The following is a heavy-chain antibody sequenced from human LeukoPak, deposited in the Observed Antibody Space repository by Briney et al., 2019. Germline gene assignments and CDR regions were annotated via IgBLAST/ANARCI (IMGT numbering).Heavy chain of an antibody. CDR2: ISSSSSTI. CDR3: ARGIYSGSYYFDY. V-gene: IGHV3-48*02. Sequence: PGGSLRLSCAASGFTFSSYSMNWVRQAPGKGLEWVSYISSSSSTIYYADSVKGRFTISRDNAKNSLYLQMNSLRDGDTAVYYCARGIYSGSYYFDYWGQGTLVTVSS. J-gene: IGHJ4*02. D-gene: IGHD1-26*01. CDR1: GFTFSSYS.